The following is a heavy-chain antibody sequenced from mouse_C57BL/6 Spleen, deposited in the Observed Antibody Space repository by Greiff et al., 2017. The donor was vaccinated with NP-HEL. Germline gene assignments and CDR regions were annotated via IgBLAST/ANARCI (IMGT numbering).Heavy chain of an antibody. CDR3: ARSTVVATDYAMDY. J-gene: IGHJ4*01. D-gene: IGHD1-1*01. V-gene: IGHV1-69*01. CDR1: GYTFTSYW. CDR2: IDPSDSYT. Sequence: QVQLKQSGAELVMPGASVKLSCKASGYTFTSYWMHWVKQRPGQGLEWIGEIDPSDSYTNYNQKFKGKSTLTVDKSSSTAYMQLSSLTSEDSAVYYCARSTVVATDYAMDYWGQGTSVTVSS.